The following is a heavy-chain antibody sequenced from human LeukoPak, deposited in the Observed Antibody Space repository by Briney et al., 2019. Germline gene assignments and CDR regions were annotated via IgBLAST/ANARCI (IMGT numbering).Heavy chain of an antibody. CDR2: IYHSGST. CDR1: GYSISSGYY. CDR3: ARVTLTNDWYFDL. J-gene: IGHJ2*01. D-gene: IGHD4-11*01. V-gene: IGHV4-38-2*02. Sequence: SETLSLTCTVSGYSISSGYYWGWIRQPPGQGLEWIGSIYHSGSTYYNPSLKSRVTISVDTSKNQFSLKLSSVTAADTAVYYCARVTLTNDWYFDLWGRGTLVTVSS.